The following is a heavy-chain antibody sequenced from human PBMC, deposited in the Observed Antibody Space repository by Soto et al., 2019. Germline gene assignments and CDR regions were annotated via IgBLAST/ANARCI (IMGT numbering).Heavy chain of an antibody. Sequence: QVQLQESGPGLVKPSQTLSLTCTVSGGSIIDGQTYLNWIRQHPERGLEWMGYINYRGTTNYSPALKSRILISTDTSKTQFALRLTSVTAADTAVYYCSRDSPGVAPYWGQGTLVTVSS. D-gene: IGHD2-15*01. CDR1: GGSIIDGQTY. CDR3: SRDSPGVAPY. J-gene: IGHJ4*02. V-gene: IGHV4-31*03. CDR2: INYRGTT.